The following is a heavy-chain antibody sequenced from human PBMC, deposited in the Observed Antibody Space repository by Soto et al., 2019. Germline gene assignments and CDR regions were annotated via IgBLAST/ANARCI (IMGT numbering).Heavy chain of an antibody. CDR2: IYYPGLT. J-gene: IGHJ5*02. D-gene: IGHD6-13*01. V-gene: IGHV4-30-2*06. CDR1: GDSISSGGLS. CDR3: ARGRRSKTATAGTGWFDP. Sequence: QLQLQESGSGLLKPSQTLSLNCSVSGDSISSGGLSWNWLRQSPGRGLEWIGYIYYPGLTYYNPSLKSRVSMSLDPSENQVSLSLSSVTAAESAVYYCARGRRSKTATAGTGWFDPWGPGTLVTVSS.